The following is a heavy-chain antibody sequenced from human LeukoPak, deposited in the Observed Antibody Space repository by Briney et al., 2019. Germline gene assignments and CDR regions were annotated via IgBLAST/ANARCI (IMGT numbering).Heavy chain of an antibody. D-gene: IGHD6-6*01. CDR2: INPNSGGT. V-gene: IGHV1-2*02. CDR3: AREEHSSSSGFEY. CDR1: GYTFTGYY. J-gene: IGHJ4*02. Sequence: SEKVSCKASGYTFTGYYMHWVRQAPGQGLEWMGWINPNSGGTNYAQKFQGRVTMTRDTSISTAYMELSRLRSDDTAVYYCAREEHSSSSGFEYWGQGTLVTVSS.